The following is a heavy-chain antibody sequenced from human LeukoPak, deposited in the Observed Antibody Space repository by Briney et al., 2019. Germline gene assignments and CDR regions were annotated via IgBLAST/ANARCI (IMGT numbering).Heavy chain of an antibody. CDR3: AREDTAMVKGDAFDI. V-gene: IGHV1-46*01. Sequence: ASVKVSCKASGYTFTSYYMHWVRQAPGQGLECMGIINPSGGSTSYAQKFQGRVTMTRDTSTSTVYMELSSLTSEDTAVYYCAREDTAMVKGDAFDIWGQGTMVTVSS. CDR1: GYTFTSYY. D-gene: IGHD5-18*01. CDR2: INPSGGST. J-gene: IGHJ3*02.